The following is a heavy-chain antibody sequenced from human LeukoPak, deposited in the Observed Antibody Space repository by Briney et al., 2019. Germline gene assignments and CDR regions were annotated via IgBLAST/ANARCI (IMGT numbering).Heavy chain of an antibody. CDR2: INHSGST. CDR1: GGSFSGYY. Sequence: PSETLSLTCAVYGGSFSGYYWSWIRQPPGKGLEWIGEINHSGSTNYNPSLKSRVTISVDTSKNQFSLKLSSVTAADTAVYYCARGDSSGWYYFDYWGQGTLVTVPS. V-gene: IGHV4-34*01. D-gene: IGHD6-19*01. J-gene: IGHJ4*02. CDR3: ARGDSSGWYYFDY.